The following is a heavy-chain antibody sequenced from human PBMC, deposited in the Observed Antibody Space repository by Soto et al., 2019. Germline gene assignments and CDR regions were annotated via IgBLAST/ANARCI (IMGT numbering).Heavy chain of an antibody. V-gene: IGHV4-39*01. CDR3: ARLLLLYDFWSGRPEGGWFDP. CDR1: GGSISSSSYY. CDR2: IYYSGST. J-gene: IGHJ5*02. Sequence: QLQLQESGPGLVKPSETLSLTCTVSGGSISSSSYYWGWIRQPPGKGLEWIGSIYYSGSTYYNPSLKSRVIISVDTSKNQFSLKLSSVTAADTAVYYCARLLLLYDFWSGRPEGGWFDPWGQGTLVTVSS. D-gene: IGHD3-3*01.